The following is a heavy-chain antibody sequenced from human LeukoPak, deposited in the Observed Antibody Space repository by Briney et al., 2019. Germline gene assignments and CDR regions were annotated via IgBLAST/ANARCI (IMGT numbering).Heavy chain of an antibody. CDR1: GYTFTGYY. Sequence: VASVTVSFTASGYTFTGYYMHWVRQAPGQGLEWMGWINPNSGGTNYAQKFQGRVTMTRDTSISTAYMELSRLRSDDTAVYYCASAVPSGRITIFGVVISPLDYWGQGTLVTVSS. CDR3: ASAVPSGRITIFGVVISPLDY. V-gene: IGHV1-2*02. J-gene: IGHJ4*02. D-gene: IGHD3-3*01. CDR2: INPNSGGT.